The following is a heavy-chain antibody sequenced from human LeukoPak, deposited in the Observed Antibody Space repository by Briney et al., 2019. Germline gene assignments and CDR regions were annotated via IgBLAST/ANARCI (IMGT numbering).Heavy chain of an antibody. D-gene: IGHD1-7*01. Sequence: KASETLSFTCTVSGGSISPYYWIWLRQPPGKGLEWIGYIHYSGSTNYNPSVRSRVTVSVDPSKNQFSLRLTSVTAADTAVYYCARHTNYGTGVDWFDPWGQGNLVTVSS. CDR3: ARHTNYGTGVDWFDP. CDR2: IHYSGST. J-gene: IGHJ5*02. CDR1: GGSISPYY. V-gene: IGHV4-59*08.